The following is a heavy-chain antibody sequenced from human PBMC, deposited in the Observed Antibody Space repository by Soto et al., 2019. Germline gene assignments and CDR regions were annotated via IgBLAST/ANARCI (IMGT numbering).Heavy chain of an antibody. CDR1: GGSVSSCDYY. D-gene: IGHD5-18*01. CDR2: IYYSGST. V-gene: IGHV4-30-4*01. J-gene: IGHJ5*02. CDR3: ARGGDSYGEAGGDP. Sequence: QVQLQESGPGLVKPSQPLSLTCTVSGGSVSSCDYYWSWIRQPPGKGLEWIGYIYYSGSTYYNPSLTKRVTGSIYTPKNQCSQKRSSVTAADTGGYYYARGGDSYGEAGGDPWGEETLVTVSS.